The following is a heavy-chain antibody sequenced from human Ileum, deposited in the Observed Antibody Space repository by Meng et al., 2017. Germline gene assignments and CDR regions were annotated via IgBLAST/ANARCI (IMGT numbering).Heavy chain of an antibody. CDR3: ARVVSSGTSGDWFDP. V-gene: IGHV1-8*01. Sequence: QVQLVQSEAEVRKPGASVKASFRASGYTFTSYDIHWVRQAPGQGLEWMGWMSPNSGNTGYSQNFQGRVTLTRSTPLRTVYMELSSLQSEDTAVYYCARVVSSGTSGDWFDPWGQGTLVTVSS. CDR2: MSPNSGNT. J-gene: IGHJ5*02. CDR1: GYTFTSYD. D-gene: IGHD3-10*01.